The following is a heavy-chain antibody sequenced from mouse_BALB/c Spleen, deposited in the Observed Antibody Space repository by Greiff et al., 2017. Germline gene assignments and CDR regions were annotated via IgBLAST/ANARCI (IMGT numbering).Heavy chain of an antibody. CDR2: IDPANGNT. D-gene: IGHD5-1*01. CDR1: GFNIKDTY. Sequence: EVQLQPSGAELVKPGASVKLSCTASGFNIKDTYMHWVKQRPEQGLEWIGRIDPANGNTKYDPKFQGKATITADTSSNTAYLQLSSLTSEDTAVYYCARNEYLRYAMDYWGQGTSVTVSS. J-gene: IGHJ4*01. CDR3: ARNEYLRYAMDY. V-gene: IGHV14-3*02.